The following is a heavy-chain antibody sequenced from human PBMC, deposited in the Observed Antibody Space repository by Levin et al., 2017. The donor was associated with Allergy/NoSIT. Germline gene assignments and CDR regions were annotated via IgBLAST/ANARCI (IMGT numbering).Heavy chain of an antibody. CDR2: IKQDGSEK. V-gene: IGHV3-7*01. D-gene: IGHD2-15*01. J-gene: IGHJ5*02. CDR1: GFTFSSYW. Sequence: GESLKISCAASGFTFSSYWMTWVRQAPGKGLEWVANIKQDGSEKYYVDSVKGRFTISRDNAKNSLYLQMNSLRAEDTAVYYCARVVIYCSGGSCYYFDPWGQGTLVTVSS. CDR3: ARVVIYCSGGSCYYFDP.